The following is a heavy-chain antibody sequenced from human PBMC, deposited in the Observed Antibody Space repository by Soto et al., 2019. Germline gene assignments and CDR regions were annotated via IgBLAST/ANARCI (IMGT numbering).Heavy chain of an antibody. V-gene: IGHV1-18*01. CDR1: GYTFTSYG. CDR2: ISAYNGNT. D-gene: IGHD6-13*01. CDR3: AKDREASSSPSLPSY. J-gene: IGHJ4*02. Sequence: ASVKVSCKASGYTFTSYGISWVRQAPGQGLEWMGWISAYNGNTNYAQKLQGRVTMTTDTSTSTAYMELRSLRAEDTAVYYCAKDREASSSPSLPSYWGQGTLVTVSS.